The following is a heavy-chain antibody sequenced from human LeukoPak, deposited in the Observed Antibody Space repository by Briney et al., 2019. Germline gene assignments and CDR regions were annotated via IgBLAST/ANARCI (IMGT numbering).Heavy chain of an antibody. D-gene: IGHD6-13*01. J-gene: IGHJ5*02. CDR3: ARVDTRGAIAAAGAGFDP. Sequence: ASVKVSCKASGYTFTSYYMHWVRQAPGQGLEWMGIINPSGGSTSYAQKFQGRVTMTRDTSTSTVYMELSSLRSEDTAVYYCARVDTRGAIAAAGAGFDPWGQGTLVTVSS. V-gene: IGHV1-46*01. CDR1: GYTFTSYY. CDR2: INPSGGST.